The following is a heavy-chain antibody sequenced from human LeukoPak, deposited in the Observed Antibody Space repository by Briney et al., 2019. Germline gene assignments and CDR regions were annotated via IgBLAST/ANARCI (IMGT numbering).Heavy chain of an antibody. D-gene: IGHD6-6*01. V-gene: IGHV1-69*05. CDR3: ATGYSSSAGYYYMDV. CDR2: IIPIFGTA. J-gene: IGHJ6*03. CDR1: GYTFTSYG. Sequence: SVKVSCKASGYTFTSYGISWVRQAPGQGLEWMGGIIPIFGTANYAQKFQGRVTITTDESTSTAYMELSSLRSEDTAVYCCATGYSSSAGYYYMDVWGKGTTVTVPS.